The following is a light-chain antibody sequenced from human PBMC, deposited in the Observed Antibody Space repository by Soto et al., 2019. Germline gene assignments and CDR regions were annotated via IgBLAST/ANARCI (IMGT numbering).Light chain of an antibody. J-gene: IGKJ1*01. CDR1: QSISSW. CDR3: QQYNSYSRT. V-gene: IGKV1-5*01. CDR2: YAS. Sequence: DIQMTQSPSTLSASVGDRVTITCRASQSISSWLAWYQQKPGKAPKLLIYYASSLESGVPSRFSGSGSGTEFTLTISSLQPDDFATYYCQQYNSYSRTFGQGTKV.